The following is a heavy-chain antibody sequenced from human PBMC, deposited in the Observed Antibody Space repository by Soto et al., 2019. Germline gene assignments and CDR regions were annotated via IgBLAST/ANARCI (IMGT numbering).Heavy chain of an antibody. CDR2: IYHSGST. D-gene: IGHD3-16*01. J-gene: IGHJ4*02. CDR1: GGSISSGGYS. V-gene: IGHV4-30-2*01. Sequence: QLQLQESGSGLVKPSQTLSLTCAVSGGSISSGGYSWSWIRQPPGKGLEWIGYIYHSGSTYYNPSLKIRVTISVDRSKNQCSLKLSSVTAAETAVYYCAAGGGLPRYYWGQGTLVTVSS. CDR3: AAGGGLPRYY.